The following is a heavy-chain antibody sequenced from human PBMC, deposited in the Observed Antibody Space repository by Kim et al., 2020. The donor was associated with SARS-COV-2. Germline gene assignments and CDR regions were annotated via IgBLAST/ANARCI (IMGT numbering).Heavy chain of an antibody. CDR3: ARGHYGMDV. J-gene: IGHJ6*02. V-gene: IGHV3-7*03. Sequence: GGSLRLSCGASGGASGFIFSQSWMSWVRQPPGKGLEWVANINTDESEKNYMDSVKGRFTISRDNAKNSLYLQLNSLRAEDTAVYYCARGHYGMDVWGQGT. CDR2: INTDESEK. CDR1: GFIFSQSW.